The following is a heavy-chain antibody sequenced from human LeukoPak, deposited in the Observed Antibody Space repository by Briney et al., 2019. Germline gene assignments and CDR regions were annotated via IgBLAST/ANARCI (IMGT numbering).Heavy chain of an antibody. CDR2: IYYSGST. V-gene: IGHV4-61*08. J-gene: IGHJ5*02. CDR3: ARVGGTAYGPYPYNWFDP. D-gene: IGHD3-10*01. CDR1: GGSISRGGYS. Sequence: SQTLSLTCAVSGGSISRGGYSWSWIRQPPGKGLEWIGYIYYSGSTNYNPSLKSRVTISVDTSKNQFSLKLSSVTAADTAVYYCARVGGTAYGPYPYNWFDPWGQGTLVTVSS.